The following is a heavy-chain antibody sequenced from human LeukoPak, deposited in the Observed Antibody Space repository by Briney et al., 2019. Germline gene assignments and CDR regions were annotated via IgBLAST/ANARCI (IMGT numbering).Heavy chain of an antibody. D-gene: IGHD5-12*01. V-gene: IGHV4-39*07. CDR2: IYYSGST. CDR1: GGSISSSSYY. CDR3: ARVRSWLGWGKFDP. Sequence: PSETLSLTCTVSGGSISSSSYYWGWIRQPPGKGLEWIGSIYYSGSTYYNPSLKSRVTISVDTSKNQFSLKLSSVTAADTAVYYCARVRSWLGWGKFDPWGQGTLVTVSS. J-gene: IGHJ5*02.